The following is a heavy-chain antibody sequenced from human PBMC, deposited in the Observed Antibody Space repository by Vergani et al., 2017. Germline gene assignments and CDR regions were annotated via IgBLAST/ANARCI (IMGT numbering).Heavy chain of an antibody. CDR2: IFYSGTT. D-gene: IGHD3-16*01. Sequence: QLQLQESGPGLVKPSQTLSLTCAVSGGSISSGDHCWTWLRQRPGKGLEWSGYIFYSGTTYDNPSLRSRLTISVDTSQNQFSLKVRSVTAADTAVYFCAWGRGDNWYFYLLGRGTLVTVSS. J-gene: IGHJ2*01. CDR1: GGSISSGDHC. V-gene: IGHV4-31*11. CDR3: AWGRGDNWYFYL.